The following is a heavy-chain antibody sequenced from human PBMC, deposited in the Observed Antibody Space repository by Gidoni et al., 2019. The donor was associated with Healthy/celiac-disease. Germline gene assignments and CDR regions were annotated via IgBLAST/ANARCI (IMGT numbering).Heavy chain of an antibody. V-gene: IGHV3-30*16. CDR1: GFTFSSYA. CDR2: ISYDGSNK. CDR3: ARANPSSSWSYFDY. D-gene: IGHD6-13*01. J-gene: IGHJ4*02. Sequence: QVQLVESGGGVVQPGRSLSLPCAASGFTFSSYARHWVRQAPGKGLEWVAVISYDGSNKYYADSVKGRFTISRDNSKNTLYLQMNSLRAEDTAVYYCARANPSSSWSYFDYWGQGTLVTVSS.